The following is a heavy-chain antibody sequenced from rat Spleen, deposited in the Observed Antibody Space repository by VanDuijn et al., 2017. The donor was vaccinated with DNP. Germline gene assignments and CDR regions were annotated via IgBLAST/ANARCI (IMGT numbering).Heavy chain of an antibody. CDR2: ISTSGGNS. CDR1: GFIFSNYD. J-gene: IGHJ2*01. V-gene: IGHV5-25*01. D-gene: IGHD1-2*01. Sequence: EVQLVESGGGLVQPGRSLKLSCAASGFIFSNYDMAWVRQAPTKGLEWVASISTSGGNSYYRDSVKGRFTISRDNAEGTVFLQMDSLKSEDTATYYCARSVYYYSPDAYCFDYWGQGVMVTVSS. CDR3: ARSVYYYSPDAYCFDY.